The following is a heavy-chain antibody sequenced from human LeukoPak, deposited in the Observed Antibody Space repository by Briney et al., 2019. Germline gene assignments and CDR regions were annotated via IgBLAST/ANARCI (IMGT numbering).Heavy chain of an antibody. CDR1: GYTFTSYD. Sequence: ASVKVSCKASGYTFTSYDINWVRQATGQGLGWMGWMNPNSGNTGYAQKFQGRVSMTSNTSISTACMELSSLRSEDTAVYYCARGLRREQQLLRAFDDWGQGTLVTVSS. CDR2: MNPNSGNT. CDR3: ARGLRREQQLLRAFDD. D-gene: IGHD6-13*01. J-gene: IGHJ4*02. V-gene: IGHV1-8*01.